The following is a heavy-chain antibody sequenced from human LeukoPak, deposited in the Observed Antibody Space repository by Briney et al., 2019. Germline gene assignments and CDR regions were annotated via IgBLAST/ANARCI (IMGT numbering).Heavy chain of an antibody. CDR1: GYIFTSFY. CDR2: INPSGGNT. J-gene: IGHJ4*02. CDR3: ARPYFYYDSSGYYGGY. Sequence: ASVKVSCKASGYIFTSFYMHWVRQAPGQGLEWMGIINPSGGNTGYAQKFQGRVTITADESTSTAYMELSSLRSEDTAVYYCARPYFYYDSSGYYGGYWGQGTLVTVSS. V-gene: IGHV1-46*01. D-gene: IGHD3-22*01.